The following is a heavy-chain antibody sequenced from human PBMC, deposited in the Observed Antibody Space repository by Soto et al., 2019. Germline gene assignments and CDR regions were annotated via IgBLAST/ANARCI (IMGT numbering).Heavy chain of an antibody. J-gene: IGHJ4*02. Sequence: QVQLVQSGAEVKKPGSSVKVSCKASGGTFSSYTISWVRQAPGQGLEWMGRIIPILGIGNYAQKCQGRVTITADKSTSTAYMELSSLRSEDTAVYYCAGRYGDRDYWGQGTLVTVSS. D-gene: IGHD4-17*01. CDR1: GGTFSSYT. CDR2: IIPILGIG. V-gene: IGHV1-69*02. CDR3: AGRYGDRDY.